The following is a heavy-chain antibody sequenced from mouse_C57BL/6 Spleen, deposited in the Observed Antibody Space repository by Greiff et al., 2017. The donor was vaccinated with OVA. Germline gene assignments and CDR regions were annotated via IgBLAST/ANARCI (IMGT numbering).Heavy chain of an antibody. V-gene: IGHV1-55*01. D-gene: IGHD2-1*01. CDR2: IYPGSGST. Sequence: QVQLQQPGAELVKPGASVKMSCKASGYTFTSYWITWVKQRPGQGLEWIGDIYPGSGSTNYNEKFKSKATLTVDTSSSTAYMQLSSLTSEDSAVYYCARRGIYYGNYEDAMDYWGQGTSVTVSS. CDR3: ARRGIYYGNYEDAMDY. J-gene: IGHJ4*01. CDR1: GYTFTSYW.